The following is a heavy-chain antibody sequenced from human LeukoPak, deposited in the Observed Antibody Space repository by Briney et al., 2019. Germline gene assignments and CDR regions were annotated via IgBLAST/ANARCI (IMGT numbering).Heavy chain of an antibody. CDR1: GFTFSDYY. V-gene: IGHV3-11*01. J-gene: IGHJ3*02. D-gene: IGHD3-22*01. CDR2: ISSSGSTI. CDR3: ARDVYPSQNYDSSGYYRRDAFDI. Sequence: GGSLRLSCAASGFTFSDYYMSWIRQAPGKGLEWVSYISSSGSTIYYADSVKGRFTISRDNAKNSLYLQMNSLRAEDTAVYYCARDVYPSQNYDSSGYYRRDAFDIWGQGTVVTVSS.